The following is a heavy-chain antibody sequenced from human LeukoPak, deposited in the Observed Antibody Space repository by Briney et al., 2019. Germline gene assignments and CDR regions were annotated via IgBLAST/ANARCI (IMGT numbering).Heavy chain of an antibody. CDR2: MSYDGSNQ. D-gene: IGHD1-7*01. V-gene: IGHV3-30-3*01. Sequence: GGSLRLSCAASGFTFSLYAMHWVRQAPGKGLEWVAVMSYDGSNQYYADSVKGRFTISRDNSKNTLYLQINSLRAEDTAVYSCARAPTWNYGWYFDLWGRGTLVTVSS. CDR1: GFTFSLYA. J-gene: IGHJ2*01. CDR3: ARAPTWNYGWYFDL.